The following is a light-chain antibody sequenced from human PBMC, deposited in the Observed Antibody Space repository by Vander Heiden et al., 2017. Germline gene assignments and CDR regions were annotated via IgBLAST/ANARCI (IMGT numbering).Light chain of an antibody. CDR3: QQYDSYPWT. CDR1: QSISTW. J-gene: IGKJ1*01. CDR2: DAS. Sequence: DIQMTQSPSTLSAIVGDRVTITCRASQSISTWVAWYQLEPGKAPKLLIYDASSLESGVPSRFSGSGSGTDFTLTISSLQPDDFATYCCQQYDSYPWTFGQGTKVEIK. V-gene: IGKV1-5*01.